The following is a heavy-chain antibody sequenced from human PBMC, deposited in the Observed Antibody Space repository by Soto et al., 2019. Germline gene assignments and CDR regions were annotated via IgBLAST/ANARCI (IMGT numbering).Heavy chain of an antibody. CDR2: INAGNGNT. CDR3: ARGGCSSTSCYVIY. D-gene: IGHD2-2*01. Sequence: EASVKVSCKASGYTFTSYAMHWVRQAPGQRLEWMGWINAGNGNTKYSQKFQGRVTITRDTSASTAYMELSSLRSEDTAVYYCARGGCSSTSCYVIYWGQGTLVTVSS. V-gene: IGHV1-3*01. CDR1: GYTFTSYA. J-gene: IGHJ4*02.